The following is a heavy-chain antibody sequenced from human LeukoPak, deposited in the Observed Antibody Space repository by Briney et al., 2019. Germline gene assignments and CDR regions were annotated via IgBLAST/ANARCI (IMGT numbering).Heavy chain of an antibody. CDR2: INHSGST. J-gene: IGHJ6*02. V-gene: IGHV4-34*01. Sequence: GSLRLSCAASGLTFSNYWMDWVRQAPGKGLEWIGEINHSGSTNYNPSLKSRVTISVDTSKNQFSLKLSSVTAADTAVYYCARQFPPSSFWSGPYGMDVWGQGTTVTVSS. CDR1: GLTFSNYW. D-gene: IGHD3-3*01. CDR3: ARQFPPSSFWSGPYGMDV.